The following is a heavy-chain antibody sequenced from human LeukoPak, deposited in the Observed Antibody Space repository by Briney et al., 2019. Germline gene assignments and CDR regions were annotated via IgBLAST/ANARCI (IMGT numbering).Heavy chain of an antibody. V-gene: IGHV1-46*01. CDR1: GYTFTSYY. Sequence: GASVKVSCKASGYTFTSYYMHWVRQAPGQGLEWMGIINPSSGSTSYAQKFQGRVTMTRDTSTSTVYMELSSLRSEDTAVYYCARGEVRGVIITAYDAFDIWGQGTMVTVSS. J-gene: IGHJ3*02. D-gene: IGHD3-10*01. CDR2: INPSSGST. CDR3: ARGEVRGVIITAYDAFDI.